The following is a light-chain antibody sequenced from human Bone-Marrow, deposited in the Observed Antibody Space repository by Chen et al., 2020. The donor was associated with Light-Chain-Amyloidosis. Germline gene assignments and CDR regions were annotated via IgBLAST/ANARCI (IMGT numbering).Light chain of an antibody. CDR1: QSITKF. CDR2: TAS. Sequence: DIQMTQSPSSLSASVGDRVTITCRASQSITKFLNWYQQKPGKGPKLLIYTASSLQSGVPSRFSGSGSGTDFSLTISSVQPEDLATYYCQQSYSTPTFGGGTKLEI. CDR3: QQSYSTPT. V-gene: IGKV1-39*01. J-gene: IGKJ4*01.